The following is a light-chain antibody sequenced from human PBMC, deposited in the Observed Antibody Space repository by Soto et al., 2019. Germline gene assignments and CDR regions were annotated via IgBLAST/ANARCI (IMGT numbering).Light chain of an antibody. CDR2: DVS. CDR3: CSYAGSYTWV. J-gene: IGLJ3*02. V-gene: IGLV2-11*01. Sequence: QSALTQPRSVSGSPGQSVTISCTGTSSDVGDYNYVSWYEPRPGKAPKVMIYDVSRRPSGVPDRFSGSKSGNTASLTISGLQAEDEADYYCCSYAGSYTWVFGGGTQLTVL. CDR1: SSDVGDYNY.